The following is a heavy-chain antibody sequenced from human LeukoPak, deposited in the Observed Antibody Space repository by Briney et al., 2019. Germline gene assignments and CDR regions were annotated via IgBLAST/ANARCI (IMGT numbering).Heavy chain of an antibody. Sequence: SETLSLTCTVSGGSISSYYWSWIRQPPGKGLEWIGYIYCSGSTNYNPSLKSRVTISVDTSKNQFSLKLNSVTAADTAVYYCARGDEGYCSSTSCFRRYCMDVWGKGTTVTVSS. CDR1: GGSISSYY. V-gene: IGHV4-59*01. D-gene: IGHD2-2*01. J-gene: IGHJ6*03. CDR3: ARGDEGYCSSTSCFRRYCMDV. CDR2: IYCSGST.